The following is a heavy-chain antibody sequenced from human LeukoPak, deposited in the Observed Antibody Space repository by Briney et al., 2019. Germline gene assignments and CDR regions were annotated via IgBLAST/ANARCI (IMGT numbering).Heavy chain of an antibody. Sequence: SVKVPCKASGYTFISYYMHWVRQAPGQGLVWMGGIIPIFGTANYAQKFQGRVTIAADESTSTAYMELSSLRSEDTAVYYCARGTHSGYDKFDYWGQGTLVTVSS. D-gene: IGHD5-12*01. CDR3: ARGTHSGYDKFDY. V-gene: IGHV1-69*13. CDR2: IIPIFGTA. J-gene: IGHJ4*02. CDR1: GYTFISYY.